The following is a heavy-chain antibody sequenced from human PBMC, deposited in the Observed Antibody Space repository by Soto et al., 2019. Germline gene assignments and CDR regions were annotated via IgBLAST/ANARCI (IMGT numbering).Heavy chain of an antibody. V-gene: IGHV5-51*01. CDR2: IYPGDSDT. D-gene: IGHD6-19*01. Sequence: GESLKISCKVSGYTFTTSWIAWVRQMPGEGLEWMGIIYPGDSDTRYSPSFQGQVTISVDKSITTAYLQWSSLKASDTAMYYCARGHLAVAGRWLALDYWGQGTLVTVSS. CDR1: GYTFTTSW. CDR3: ARGHLAVAGRWLALDY. J-gene: IGHJ4*02.